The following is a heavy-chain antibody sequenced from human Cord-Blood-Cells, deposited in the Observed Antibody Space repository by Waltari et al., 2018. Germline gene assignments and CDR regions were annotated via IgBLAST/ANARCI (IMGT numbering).Heavy chain of an antibody. J-gene: IGHJ4*02. V-gene: IGHV3-73*02. CDR2: NRSKANSYAT. D-gene: IGHD2-2*01. CDR3: TSRPGSNGDY. CDR1: GFTFSGSA. Sequence: EVQLVESGGGLVQPGGSLKLSCAASGFTFSGSAMDGVRQASGKGLEWLGRNRSKANSYATAYAASVKGRFTISRDDSKNTAYLQMNSLKTEDTAVYYCTSRPGSNGDYWGQGTLVTVSS.